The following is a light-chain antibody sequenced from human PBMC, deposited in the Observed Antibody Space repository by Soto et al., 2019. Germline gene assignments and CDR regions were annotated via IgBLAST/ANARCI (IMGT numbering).Light chain of an antibody. CDR2: AAF. CDR1: QGISSY. Sequence: IQLTQSPSSLSASVVDRVTITCRASQGISSYLAWYQQKSGKAPKLLIYAAFTLQSGVPSRFSGSGSGTDFTLTISSLQPEDFATYYCQQLNSYPLTFGGGTKVDI. J-gene: IGKJ4*01. V-gene: IGKV1-9*01. CDR3: QQLNSYPLT.